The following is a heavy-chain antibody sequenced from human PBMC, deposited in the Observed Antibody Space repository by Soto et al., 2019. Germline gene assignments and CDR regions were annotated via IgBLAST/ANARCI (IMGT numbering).Heavy chain of an antibody. Sequence: QVQLVQSGAELKKPGASVSLSCKESGFSFNTYSVHWVRPSPGDGLQWMGVINPSTGFPSYLQEYKGRLTMSVDRSPPTVYLWLSGLEAEDTAVFFCSGYWPDTYWGGDFTLVYYLHGMDVRGQGTAGTISS. CDR2: INPSTGFP. D-gene: IGHD2-8*01. V-gene: IGHV1-46*02. CDR1: GFSFNTYS. J-gene: IGHJ6*02. CDR3: SGYWPDTYWGGDFTLVYYLHGMDV.